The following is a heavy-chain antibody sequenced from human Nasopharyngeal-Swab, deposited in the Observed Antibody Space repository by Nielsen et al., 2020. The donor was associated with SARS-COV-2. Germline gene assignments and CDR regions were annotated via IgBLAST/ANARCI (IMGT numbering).Heavy chain of an antibody. V-gene: IGHV3-72*01. CDR2: SHNKAYGTTT. D-gene: IGHD3-22*01. CDR3: VRVDHYESSGYYPDY. Sequence: SLKISCATSGFTFSDHHMDWVRQGRGMRLEWVGRSHNKAYGTTTKYAASVKGRFTISRDDSKNSVYLQMDSLKTEDTAVYFCVRVDHYESSGYYPDYWGQGTLVTVSS. J-gene: IGHJ4*02. CDR1: GFTFSDHH.